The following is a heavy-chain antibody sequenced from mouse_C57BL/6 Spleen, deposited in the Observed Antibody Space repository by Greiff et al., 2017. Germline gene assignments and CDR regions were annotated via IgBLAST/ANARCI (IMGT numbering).Heavy chain of an antibody. J-gene: IGHJ2*01. CDR3: TRSGQLQEGFDC. V-gene: IGHV6-6*01. Sequence: EVKVEESGGGLVQPGGSMKLSCAASGFTFSDAWMDWVRQSPETGLEWVAEIRNKANNHATYYAESVKGRFTSSRDDSKSSVYLQMNSLRAEDTGIYYCTRSGQLQEGFDCWGQGTTLTVAS. D-gene: IGHD1-3*01. CDR2: IRNKANNHAT. CDR1: GFTFSDAW.